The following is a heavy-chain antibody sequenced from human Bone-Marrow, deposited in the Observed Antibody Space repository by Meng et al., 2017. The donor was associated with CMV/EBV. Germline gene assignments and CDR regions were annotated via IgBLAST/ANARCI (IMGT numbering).Heavy chain of an antibody. V-gene: IGHV4-31*02. CDR1: GASRSIGGYF. CDR2: ISTSGDP. Sequence: VSGASRSIGGYFWVSSRQLPWKGLEWLAFISTSGDPYQNPSLSSRTSISLDTSKNQFSLKLNSVTAADTAVYYCARDPLRSDSPPYWGQGALVTVSS. D-gene: IGHD3-22*01. J-gene: IGHJ4*02. CDR3: ARDPLRSDSPPY.